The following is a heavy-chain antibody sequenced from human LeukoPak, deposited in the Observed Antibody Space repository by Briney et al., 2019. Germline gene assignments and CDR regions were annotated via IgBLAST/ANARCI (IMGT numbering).Heavy chain of an antibody. V-gene: IGHV4-59*08. CDR2: IYYSGST. CDR1: GGSISSCY. J-gene: IGHJ3*02. D-gene: IGHD2-2*01. CDR3: ARHRRRDFSSQDAFDI. Sequence: SETLSLTCTVSGGSISSCYWSWIRQPPGKGLEWIGYIYYSGSTNYNPSLKSRVTISVDTSKNQFSLKLSSVTAADTAVYYCARHRRRDFSSQDAFDIWGQGTMVTVSS.